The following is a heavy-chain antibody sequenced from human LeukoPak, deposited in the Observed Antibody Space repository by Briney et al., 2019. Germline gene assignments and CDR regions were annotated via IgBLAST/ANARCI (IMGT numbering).Heavy chain of an antibody. J-gene: IGHJ6*02. CDR2: IYYSGST. CDR3: ARVTSSGSYWIVYYGMDV. CDR1: GGSIRSYY. D-gene: IGHD1-26*01. Sequence: SETLSLTCTVSGGSIRSYYWSWIRQPPGKGLEGCGDIYYSGSTNYNVSLKSRVTISVAPSKNQFSLKMSSVTAADTAVYYCARVTSSGSYWIVYYGMDVWGQGTTVTVSS. V-gene: IGHV4-59*01.